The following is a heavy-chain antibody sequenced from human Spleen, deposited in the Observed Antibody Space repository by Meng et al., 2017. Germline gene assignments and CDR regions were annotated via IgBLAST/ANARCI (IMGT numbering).Heavy chain of an antibody. J-gene: IGHJ6*02. CDR3: ARRPRLYSYGPLYYYYGMDV. D-gene: IGHD5-18*01. V-gene: IGHV3-74*01. CDR1: GFTFSSYW. CDR2: INSDGSST. Sequence: GESLKISCAASGFTFSSYWMHWVRQAPGKGLVWVSRINSDGSSTSYADSVKGRFTISRDNAKNTLYLQMNSLRAEDTAVYYCARRPRLYSYGPLYYYYGMDVWGQGTTVTVSS.